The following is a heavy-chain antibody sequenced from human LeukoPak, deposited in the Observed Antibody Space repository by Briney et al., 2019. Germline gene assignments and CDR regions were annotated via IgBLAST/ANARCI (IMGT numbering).Heavy chain of an antibody. J-gene: IGHJ5*02. Sequence: PSQTLSLTCTVSGGSISSGSYYWSWIRQPAGKGLEWIGRIYTSGSTNYNPSLKSRVTISVDKSKNQFSLKLSSVTAADTAVYYCARDLYGSVNRVGNWFDPWGQGALVTVSS. CDR2: IYTSGST. V-gene: IGHV4-61*02. D-gene: IGHD3-10*01. CDR3: ARDLYGSVNRVGNWFDP. CDR1: GGSISSGSYY.